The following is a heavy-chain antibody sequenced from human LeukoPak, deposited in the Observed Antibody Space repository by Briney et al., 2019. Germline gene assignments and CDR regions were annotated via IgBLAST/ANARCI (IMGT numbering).Heavy chain of an antibody. CDR3: AQISSYGSGSYPTDY. CDR2: IYYSGST. D-gene: IGHD3-10*01. J-gene: IGHJ4*02. V-gene: IGHV4-39*07. Sequence: SETLSLTCTVSGGSISSSSYYWGWIRQPPGKGLEWIGSIYYSGSTYYNPSLESRVTISVDTSKNQFSLKLSSVTAADTAVYYCAQISSYGSGSYPTDYWGQGTLVTVSS. CDR1: GGSISSSSYY.